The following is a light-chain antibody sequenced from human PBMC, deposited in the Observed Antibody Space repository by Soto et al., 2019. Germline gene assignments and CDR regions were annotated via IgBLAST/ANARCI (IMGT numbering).Light chain of an antibody. V-gene: IGKV3-11*01. CDR2: DAS. Sequence: EIVLTQSPATLSLSPGERATLSCRASQSVSSYLAWYQQKPGQAPRLLIYDASNRATGIRVRFSGSGSGTDFTLTISSLEPEDFAVYYCQHRSNWPPWTFGQGTKVEIK. J-gene: IGKJ1*01. CDR1: QSVSSY. CDR3: QHRSNWPPWT.